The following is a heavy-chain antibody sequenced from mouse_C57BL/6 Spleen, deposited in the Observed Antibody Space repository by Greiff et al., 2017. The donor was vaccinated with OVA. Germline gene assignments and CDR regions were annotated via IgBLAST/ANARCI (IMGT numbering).Heavy chain of an antibody. CDR3: ASHYYGSSHAMDY. Sequence: QVQLQQSGAELVKPGASVKISCKASGYAFSSYWMNWVKQRPGKGLEWIGQIYPGDGDTNYNGKFKGKATLTADKSSSTAYMQLSSLTSEDSAVYFCASHYYGSSHAMDYWGQGTSVTVSS. D-gene: IGHD1-1*01. CDR1: GYAFSSYW. J-gene: IGHJ4*01. V-gene: IGHV1-80*01. CDR2: IYPGDGDT.